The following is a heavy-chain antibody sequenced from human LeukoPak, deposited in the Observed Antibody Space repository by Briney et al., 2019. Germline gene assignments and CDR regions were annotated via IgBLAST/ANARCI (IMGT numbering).Heavy chain of an antibody. CDR3: TTDGSRYYGSGIL. Sequence: GGSLRLSCAASGFIFTNAWMTWVRQAPGKGLEWVGRIKSKSDGGTTDYAAPVRDRFTISRDDSKNTLYLQMNSLKTGDTAFYYCTTDGSRYYGSGILWGQGTLVTVSS. CDR2: IKSKSDGGTT. V-gene: IGHV3-15*01. J-gene: IGHJ4*02. CDR1: GFIFTNAW. D-gene: IGHD3-10*01.